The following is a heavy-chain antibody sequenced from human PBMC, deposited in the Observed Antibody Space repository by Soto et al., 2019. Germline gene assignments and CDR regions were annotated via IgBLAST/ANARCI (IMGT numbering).Heavy chain of an antibody. CDR2: IYYSGST. Sequence: QVQLQESGPGLVKPSETLSLTCTVSGGTISSWYWSWIRQPPGKGLEWIGYIYYSGSTNCNPSLTSXVXLXXDTSKNQFSLKLSSVTAADPAVYYCASRYGSAIDYWGQGTLVTVSS. V-gene: IGHV4-59*08. J-gene: IGHJ4*02. CDR1: GGTISSWY. CDR3: ASRYGSAIDY. D-gene: IGHD1-26*01.